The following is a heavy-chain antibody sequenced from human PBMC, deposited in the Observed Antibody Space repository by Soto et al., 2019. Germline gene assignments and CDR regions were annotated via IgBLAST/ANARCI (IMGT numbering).Heavy chain of an antibody. CDR3: ATSDKELNPYFFDF. CDR2: ITPYNGNT. CDR1: GYTFTSYG. V-gene: IGHV1-18*01. J-gene: IGHJ4*02. D-gene: IGHD1-26*01. Sequence: ASVKVSCKASGYTFTSYGITWVRQAPGQGLEWMGWITPYNGNTNYAQKLQGRVTMTTDTSTSTAYMELRSLRSDDTAMYYCATSDKELNPYFFDFWGQGALVTVSS.